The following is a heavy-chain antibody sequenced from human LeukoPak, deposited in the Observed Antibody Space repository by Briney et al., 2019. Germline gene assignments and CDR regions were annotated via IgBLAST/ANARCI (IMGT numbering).Heavy chain of an antibody. CDR1: GFTFSRYG. Sequence: GGSLRLSCAASGFTFSRYGIHWVRQASGKGLEWVSFTRFDGKNKHYADSLKGRFTISKDSSKNTLDLQMTSLRTEDTAVYYCARGSQYNILTGFIVGAMDDFDYRGQGTLVTVSS. D-gene: IGHD3-9*01. J-gene: IGHJ4*02. CDR3: ARGSQYNILTGFIVGAMDDFDY. CDR2: TRFDGKNK. V-gene: IGHV3-30*02.